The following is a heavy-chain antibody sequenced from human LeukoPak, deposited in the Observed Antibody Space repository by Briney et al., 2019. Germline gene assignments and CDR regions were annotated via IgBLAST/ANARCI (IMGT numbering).Heavy chain of an antibody. CDR1: GFTVSSNY. Sequence: PGGSLRLSCAASGFTVSSNYINWVRQAPGKGLEWVSLIYGSTSADYADSVKVRFTISRDTSMNTVYLQMNSLRAEDTAVYYCARLNFGDDYWGQGTLVTVSS. CDR2: IYGSTSA. V-gene: IGHV3-66*01. J-gene: IGHJ4*02. CDR3: ARLNFGDDY. D-gene: IGHD4-17*01.